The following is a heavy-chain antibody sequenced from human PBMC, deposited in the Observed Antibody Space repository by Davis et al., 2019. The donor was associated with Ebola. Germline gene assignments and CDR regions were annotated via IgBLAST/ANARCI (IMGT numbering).Heavy chain of an antibody. CDR2: IWYDGSNK. Sequence: GESLKISCAASGFTFSSYGMHWVRQAPGKGLEWVAVIWYDGSNKYYADSVKGRFTISRDNSKNTLYLQMNSLRAEDTAVYYCARSPGSLTGTTWFDPWGQGTLLTVSS. J-gene: IGHJ5*02. V-gene: IGHV3-33*01. CDR3: ARSPGSLTGTTWFDP. D-gene: IGHD1-7*01. CDR1: GFTFSSYG.